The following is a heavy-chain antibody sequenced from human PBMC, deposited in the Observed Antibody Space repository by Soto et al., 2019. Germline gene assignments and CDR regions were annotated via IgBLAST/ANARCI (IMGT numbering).Heavy chain of an antibody. CDR1: GYTFTNYG. CDR2: ISADNGDT. D-gene: IGHD3-16*02. CDR3: ARGVSYRWVY. J-gene: IGHJ4*02. Sequence: ASVKVSCKASGYTFTNYGIGWVRQAPGEGLEWMGWISADNGDTNYAQKFQGRVTLTTDTSTSTAYMELRSLRSDDTAVYYCARGVSYRWVYWGQGTLVTVSS. V-gene: IGHV1-18*01.